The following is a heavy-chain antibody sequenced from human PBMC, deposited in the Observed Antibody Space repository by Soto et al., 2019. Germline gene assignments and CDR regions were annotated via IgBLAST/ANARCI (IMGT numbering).Heavy chain of an antibody. D-gene: IGHD3-10*01. V-gene: IGHV3-23*01. J-gene: IGHJ6*02. Sequence: GGSLRLSCAASGFTFSSYAMSWVRQAPGKGLEWVSAISGSGGSTYYADTVKGRFTISRDNSENTLYLQMNSLRPEDTAVYYCARGTSGTSQLDVWGQGTTVTVSS. CDR3: ARGTSGTSQLDV. CDR2: ISGSGGST. CDR1: GFTFSSYA.